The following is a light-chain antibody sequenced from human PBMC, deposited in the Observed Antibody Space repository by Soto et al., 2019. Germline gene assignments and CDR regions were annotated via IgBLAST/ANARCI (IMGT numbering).Light chain of an antibody. J-gene: IGKJ3*01. CDR2: GAS. V-gene: IGKV3-20*01. CDR3: HKYGRSPIFT. CDR1: QSITSNY. Sequence: IVLTQSPDTLSLSPGARATVSCRASQSITSNYLAWYQQKPGQAPRLLIYGASTRATGIPDRFSGSGSGTDFTLTISRVEPEDFALYYCHKYGRSPIFTFGPGTRVDMK.